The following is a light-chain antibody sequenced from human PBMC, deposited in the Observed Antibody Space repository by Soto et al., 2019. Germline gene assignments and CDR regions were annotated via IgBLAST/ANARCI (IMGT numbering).Light chain of an antibody. CDR3: QHFDNLPLS. CDR2: DAS. J-gene: IGKJ3*01. Sequence: DIQMTQSPPSLSASVGDRVTITCQASQDISNYLNWYQQKLGKAPKLLIYDASNLETGVPSRFSGSGSVTHFTFTITSLQPEDSATYYCQHFDNLPLSFGPGTKVHIK. CDR1: QDISNY. V-gene: IGKV1-33*01.